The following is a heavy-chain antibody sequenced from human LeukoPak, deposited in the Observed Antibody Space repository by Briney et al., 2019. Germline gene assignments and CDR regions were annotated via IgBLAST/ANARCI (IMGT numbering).Heavy chain of an antibody. J-gene: IGHJ4*02. CDR1: GYSISSGYY. Sequence: SETLSLTCTVSGYSISSGYYWGWIRQPPGKGLEWIGNIYHSGSTYYNPSLKSRVTISVDTSKNRFSLKLISVTAADTAVYYCAREGRGSYYGGVSDFWGQGTLVTVSP. CDR3: AREGRGSYYGGVSDF. V-gene: IGHV4-38-2*02. D-gene: IGHD1-26*01. CDR2: IYHSGST.